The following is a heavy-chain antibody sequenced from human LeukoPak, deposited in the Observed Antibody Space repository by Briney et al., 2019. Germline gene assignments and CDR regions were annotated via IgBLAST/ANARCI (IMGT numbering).Heavy chain of an antibody. J-gene: IGHJ6*03. D-gene: IGHD6-6*01. CDR1: GGSISSGDYY. CDR2: IYYSGST. V-gene: IGHV4-30-4*08. Sequence: SQTLSLTCTVSGGSISSGDYYWSWIRQPPGKGLEWIGYIYYSGSTYYNPSLKSRVTISVDTSKNQFSLKLSSVTAADTAVYYCASGLAARPGDCYYYMDVWGKGTTVTVSS. CDR3: ASGLAARPGDCYYYMDV.